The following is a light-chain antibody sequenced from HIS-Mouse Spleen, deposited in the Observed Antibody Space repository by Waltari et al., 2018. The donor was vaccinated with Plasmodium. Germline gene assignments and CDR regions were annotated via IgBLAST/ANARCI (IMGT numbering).Light chain of an antibody. CDR1: QSVSSN. CDR3: QQYNNWSFT. V-gene: IGKV3-15*01. J-gene: IGKJ3*01. CDR2: GST. Sequence: EIVMPQSPAPLSVSPGESATLSCRASQSVSSNLAWYQEKPGQAPRILIYGSTTRATGIPARFSGSGSGTEFTLTISSLQSEDFAVYYCQQYNNWSFTFGPGTKVDIK.